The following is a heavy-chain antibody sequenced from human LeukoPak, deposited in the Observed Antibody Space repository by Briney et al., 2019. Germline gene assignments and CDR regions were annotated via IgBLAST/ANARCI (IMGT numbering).Heavy chain of an antibody. CDR3: ARSKLWFGEPRYYFDY. Sequence: SETLSLTCTVSGGSISSYYWSWIRQPPGKGLEWIGYIYYSGSTNYNPSLKSRVTISVDTSKNQFSLKLSSVTAADTAVYYCARSKLWFGEPRYYFDYWGQGTLVTVSS. D-gene: IGHD3-10*01. CDR2: IYYSGST. V-gene: IGHV4-59*01. CDR1: GGSISSYY. J-gene: IGHJ4*02.